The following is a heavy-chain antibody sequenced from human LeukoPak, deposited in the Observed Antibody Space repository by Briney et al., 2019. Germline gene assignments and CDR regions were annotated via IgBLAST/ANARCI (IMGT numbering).Heavy chain of an antibody. J-gene: IGHJ6*04. CDR3: ARDVLRYFDWLLFDQDTDV. D-gene: IGHD3-9*01. Sequence: SSETLSLTCTVSGGSISSCSYYWGWIRQPPGKELEWIGSIYYSGSTYYNPSLKSRVTISVDTSKNQFSLKLSSVTASDTAVYYCARDVLRYFDWLLFDQDTDVWGKGTTVTVSS. V-gene: IGHV4-39*01. CDR2: IYYSGST. CDR1: GGSISSCSYY.